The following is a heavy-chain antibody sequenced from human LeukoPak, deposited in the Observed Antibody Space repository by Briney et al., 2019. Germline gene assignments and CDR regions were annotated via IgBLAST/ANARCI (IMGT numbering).Heavy chain of an antibody. CDR2: INPNSGGT. D-gene: IGHD6-6*01. Sequence: ASVKVSCKASGYTFTGYYMHWVRRAPGQGLEWMGWINPNSGGTNYAQKFQGRVTMTRDTSISTAYMELSRLRSDDTAVYYCARDEQLVPYYYYYYMDVWGKGTTVTVSS. CDR3: ARDEQLVPYYYYYYMDV. J-gene: IGHJ6*03. CDR1: GYTFTGYY. V-gene: IGHV1-2*02.